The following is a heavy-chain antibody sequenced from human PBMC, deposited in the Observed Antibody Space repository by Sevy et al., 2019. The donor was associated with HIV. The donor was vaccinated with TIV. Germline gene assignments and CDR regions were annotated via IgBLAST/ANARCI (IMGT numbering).Heavy chain of an antibody. CDR1: GGTFSSYA. D-gene: IGHD2-8*01. J-gene: IGHJ5*02. Sequence: ASVKVSCKASGGTFSSYAISWVRQAPGQGLEWMGGIIPIFGTANYAQKFQGRVTITAEESTSTAYMELSSLRSEDTAVYYCARDCTNGVWQLDWFDPWGQGTLVTVSS. CDR3: ARDCTNGVWQLDWFDP. V-gene: IGHV1-69*13. CDR2: IIPIFGTA.